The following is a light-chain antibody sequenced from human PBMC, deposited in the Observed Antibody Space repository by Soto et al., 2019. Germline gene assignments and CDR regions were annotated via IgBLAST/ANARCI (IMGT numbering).Light chain of an antibody. Sequence: EIVLTQSPGTLSLSPGERATLSCRASQSVGSSYLAWYQQKPGQAPRLLIYGASSRATGIPDRFSGSGSGTDFTLTISRLEPEDFAVYYCQQYGSSQLIFGGGTKLEIK. CDR1: QSVGSSY. J-gene: IGKJ4*01. CDR3: QQYGSSQLI. V-gene: IGKV3-20*01. CDR2: GAS.